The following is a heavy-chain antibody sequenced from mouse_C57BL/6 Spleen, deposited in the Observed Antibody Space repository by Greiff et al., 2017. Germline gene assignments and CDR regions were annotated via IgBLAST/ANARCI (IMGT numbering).Heavy chain of an antibody. CDR3: TGGDWGAMDY. CDR2: IRLKSDNYET. CDR1: GFTFSNYW. D-gene: IGHD4-1*01. Sequence: EVQLVESGGGLVQPGGSMKLSCVASGFTFSNYWMNWVRQSPGKGLEWVAQIRLKSDNYETHYAESVKGRFTISRDDSKSSVYLQMNNLRAEDTGMYYCTGGDWGAMDYWGQGTSVTVSS. J-gene: IGHJ4*01. V-gene: IGHV6-3*01.